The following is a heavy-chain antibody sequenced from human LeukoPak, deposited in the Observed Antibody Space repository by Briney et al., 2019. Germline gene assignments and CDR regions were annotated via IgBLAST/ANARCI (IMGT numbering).Heavy chain of an antibody. CDR3: AKDIAGRDNYGYYFDY. CDR1: GLTFSNYA. D-gene: IGHD5-18*01. J-gene: IGHJ4*02. CDR2: ISAGGDET. V-gene: IGHV3-23*01. Sequence: GGSLRLSCVASGLTFSNYAVSWVRQAPGKGLEWVSAISAGGDETHHADSVKGRFTISRDNSKNTLYLQMDSLRAEDTAIYYCAKDIAGRDNYGYYFDYWGQGNLVTVSS.